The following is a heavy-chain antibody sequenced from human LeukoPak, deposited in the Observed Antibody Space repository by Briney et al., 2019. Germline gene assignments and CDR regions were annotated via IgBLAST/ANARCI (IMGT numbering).Heavy chain of an antibody. Sequence: GASVKVSCKASGGTFSSYAISWVRQAPGQGLEWMGGIIPIFGTANYAQKFQGRVTITADESTSTAYMELSSLRSEDTAVYYCARAATVTSWFDPWGQGTLVTVSS. D-gene: IGHD4-17*01. CDR3: ARAATVTSWFDP. CDR1: GGTFSSYA. V-gene: IGHV1-69*01. J-gene: IGHJ5*02. CDR2: IIPIFGTA.